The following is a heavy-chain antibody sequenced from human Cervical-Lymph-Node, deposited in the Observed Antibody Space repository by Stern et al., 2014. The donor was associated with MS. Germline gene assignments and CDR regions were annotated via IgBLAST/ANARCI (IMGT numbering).Heavy chain of an antibody. CDR3: VRFDWLSGVDP. J-gene: IGHJ5*02. CDR1: GFTFNDYY. D-gene: IGHD3-9*01. V-gene: IGHV3-11*01. CDR2: ISSRGDSK. Sequence: VQLVESGGGLVKPGGSLRLSCAASGFTFNDYYMSWIRQAPGKGLEWVSYISSRGDSKYYADSMKGRFTISRDNAKNSLYLLMNSLRVEDTAVYYCVRFDWLSGVDPWGQGTLVTVSS.